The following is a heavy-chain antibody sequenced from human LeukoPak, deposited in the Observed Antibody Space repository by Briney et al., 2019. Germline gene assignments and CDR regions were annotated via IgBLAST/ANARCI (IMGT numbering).Heavy chain of an antibody. J-gene: IGHJ4*02. CDR1: GGSLSRYY. CDR2: IYYSGST. V-gene: IGHV4-59*01. CDR3: ARVGEQWLEFDY. D-gene: IGHD6-19*01. Sequence: SEILSPTCTVAGGSLSRYYCGWIRQPPGKGLGWIGYIYYSGSTNYNPSLKSRVTISVDTSKNQFSLKLSSVTAADTAVYYCARVGEQWLEFDYWGQGTLVTVSS.